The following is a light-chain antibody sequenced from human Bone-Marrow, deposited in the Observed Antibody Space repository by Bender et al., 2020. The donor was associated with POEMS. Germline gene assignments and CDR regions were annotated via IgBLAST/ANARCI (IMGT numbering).Light chain of an antibody. CDR2: EVN. CDR1: GSDVGGYNY. Sequence: QSALTQPPSASGSPGQSVTISCSGTGSDVGGYNYVSWYQQHPGKAPKLLIYEVNKRSSGVPDRFSGSKSGNTASLTISGLQAEDEADYYCSSYAGSYTWVFGGGTKLTVL. J-gene: IGLJ3*02. V-gene: IGLV2-8*01. CDR3: SSYAGSYTWV.